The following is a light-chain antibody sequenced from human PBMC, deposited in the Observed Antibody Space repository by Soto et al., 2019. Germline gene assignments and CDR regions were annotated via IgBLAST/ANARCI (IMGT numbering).Light chain of an antibody. V-gene: IGKV3-15*01. J-gene: IGKJ1*01. Sequence: EIVMTQSPATLSVSPGERATLSCRASQSVSSNLAWYQQKPGQAPRLLIYGASTRATSIPARFSGSGSGTEFTLTISSLQYADFAVYYCQQYNNWPPWTFGQGTKVEIK. CDR2: GAS. CDR3: QQYNNWPPWT. CDR1: QSVSSN.